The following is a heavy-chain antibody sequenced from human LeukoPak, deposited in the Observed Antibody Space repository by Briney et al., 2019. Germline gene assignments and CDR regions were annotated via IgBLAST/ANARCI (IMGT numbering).Heavy chain of an antibody. V-gene: IGHV1-18*01. CDR2: VSAYADDT. CDR1: GYTFTNYG. D-gene: IGHD5/OR15-5a*01. J-gene: IGHJ4*02. Sequence: RASVKVSCXASGYTFTNYGISWVRQAQGQGLEWMGWVSAYADDTNYVQKFRGRITMTTDTSTSTAYVELRSLRSDDTAVYYCARDCIGCLGFDYWGQGTLVTVSS. CDR3: ARDCIGCLGFDY.